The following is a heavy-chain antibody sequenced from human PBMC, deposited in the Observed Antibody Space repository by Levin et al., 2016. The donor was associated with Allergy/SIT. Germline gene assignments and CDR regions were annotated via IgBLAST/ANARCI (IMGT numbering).Heavy chain of an antibody. CDR1: GFSLSGHH. CDR3: KTEWGNI. D-gene: IGHD7-27*01. J-gene: IGHJ3*02. V-gene: IGHV3-15*01. Sequence: GESLKISCTVSGFSLSGHHMSWVRQAPGKGLEWVGRIRNKADGGTTDYAAPVKGRFTISRDDAKNTLYLQMNSLKTEDTAVYYCKTEWGNIWGQGTMVTVSS. CDR2: IRNKADGGTT.